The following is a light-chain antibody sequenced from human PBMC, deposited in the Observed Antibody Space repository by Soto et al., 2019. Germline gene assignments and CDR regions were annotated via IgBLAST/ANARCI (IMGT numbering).Light chain of an antibody. J-gene: IGKJ1*01. CDR1: QSVSSSN. V-gene: IGKV3-20*01. CDR3: QQYGSSLQGT. Sequence: EIVLTQSPGTLSLSPGERATLSCRASQSVSSSNLAWYQQKPGQAPRLLIYGASSRATGIPDRFSGSGSGTDFTLTISRLEPEDFAVYYCQQYGSSLQGTFGQGTKVEIK. CDR2: GAS.